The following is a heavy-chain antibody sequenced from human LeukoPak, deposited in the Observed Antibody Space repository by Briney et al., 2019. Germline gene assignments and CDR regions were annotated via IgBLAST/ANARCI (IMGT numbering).Heavy chain of an antibody. CDR2: INPSGGST. Sequence: ASVKVSCKTSGYTFTSYYLHWVRQAPGQGLEWKGIINPSGGSTTYPQKFQGRVTMTRDPSTSTVYMELSSLRSEDTAVYYCAVAYCGGDCYYYYAMDVWGQGTTVIVSS. J-gene: IGHJ6*02. V-gene: IGHV1-46*03. CDR1: GYTFTSYY. CDR3: AVAYCGGDCYYYYAMDV. D-gene: IGHD2-21*02.